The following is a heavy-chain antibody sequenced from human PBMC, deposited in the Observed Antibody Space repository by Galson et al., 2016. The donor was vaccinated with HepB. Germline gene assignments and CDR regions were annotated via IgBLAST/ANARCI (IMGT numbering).Heavy chain of an antibody. CDR2: IYISGDT. J-gene: IGHJ5*02. D-gene: IGHD2-21*01. CDR1: GGSLSGYY. V-gene: IGHV4-4*07. Sequence: SETLSLTCTVSGGSLSGYYWSWIRQPAGKAPEWIGRIYISGDTYYNPSLKGRVAMSLDTSKNQFSLSLRSVTAADTAVYYRARGPYSTGTSFASFDPWGQGTVVTVSS. CDR3: ARGPYSTGTSFASFDP.